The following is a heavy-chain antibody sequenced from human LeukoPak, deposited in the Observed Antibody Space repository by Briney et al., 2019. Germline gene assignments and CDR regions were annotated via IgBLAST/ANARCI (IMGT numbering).Heavy chain of an antibody. V-gene: IGHV4-34*01. D-gene: IGHD2-21*01. Sequence: SETLSLTCAVYGGSFSGYYWSWIRQSPGQGLGWIGYIWPSGSTNYNPSLSGRVAISLDKSRNRFALMVTAVTAADTAFYYCARKGPEHLPTYFDHWGRGILVTVSS. CDR1: GGSFSGYY. CDR3: ARKGPEHLPTYFDH. J-gene: IGHJ4*02. CDR2: IWPSGST.